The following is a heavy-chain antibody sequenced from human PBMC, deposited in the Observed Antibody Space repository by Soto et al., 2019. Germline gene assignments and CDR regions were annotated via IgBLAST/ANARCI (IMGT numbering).Heavy chain of an antibody. CDR2: ISYDGSNE. CDR1: GFSFRSYA. V-gene: IGHV3-30-3*01. CDR3: ARGDGLVVGAIPYFDY. Sequence: QVQLVESGGGVVQPGRFLRLSCAASGFSFRSYAMNWVRQAPGKGLEWVAVISYDGSNEYYADSVKGRFTISRDNSKNTLYLQMNSLRAEDTAVYYCARGDGLVVGAIPYFDYWGQGTLVTVSS. D-gene: IGHD1-26*01. J-gene: IGHJ4*02.